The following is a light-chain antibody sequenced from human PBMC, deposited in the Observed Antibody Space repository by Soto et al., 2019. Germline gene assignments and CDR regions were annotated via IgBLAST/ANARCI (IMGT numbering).Light chain of an antibody. J-gene: IGKJ5*01. CDR1: QTISSW. CDR2: KAS. V-gene: IGKV1-5*03. CDR3: QQYGSSPIT. Sequence: IQRTPCPFPPASPVGERGNITFRASQTISSWLAWYQQKPGKAPKLLIYKASTLKSGVPSRFSGSGSGTEFTLTISRLEPEDFAVYYCQQYGSSPITFGQGTRLEIK.